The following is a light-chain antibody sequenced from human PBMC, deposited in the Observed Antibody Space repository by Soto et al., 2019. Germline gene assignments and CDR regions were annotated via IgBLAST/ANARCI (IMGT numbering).Light chain of an antibody. Sequence: DFQMTQSPSTLSASVGDRVTITCRASQNIRSRLAWFQQKPGKAPKLLIYDASSLESGVPQRFSGSGSGTEFTLTISSLQTDDFAIYYCQQTYTTPEITFGQGTRLEI. CDR3: QQTYTTPEIT. CDR2: DAS. V-gene: IGKV1-5*01. CDR1: QNIRSR. J-gene: IGKJ5*01.